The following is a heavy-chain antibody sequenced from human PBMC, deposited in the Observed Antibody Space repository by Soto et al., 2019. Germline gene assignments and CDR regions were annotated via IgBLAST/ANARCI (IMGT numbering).Heavy chain of an antibody. CDR2: IYHSGST. CDR1: GYSISSGYY. CDR3: ARAVYCTTANCWDDFHYYNIDV. Sequence: SSETLSLTCAVSGYSISSGYYWGWIRQPPGKGLEWIGSIYHSGSTYYNPSLKSRVTISVDTSKNQFSLKLSSVTAADTAVYYCARAVYCTTANCWDDFHYYNIDVWGQGTAVTVSS. J-gene: IGHJ6*02. D-gene: IGHD2-2*01. V-gene: IGHV4-38-2*01.